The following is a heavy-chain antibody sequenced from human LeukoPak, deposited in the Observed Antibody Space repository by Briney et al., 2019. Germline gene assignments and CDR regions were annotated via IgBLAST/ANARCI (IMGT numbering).Heavy chain of an antibody. J-gene: IGHJ4*02. V-gene: IGHV4-38-2*02. CDR3: ARLLTYYYGSAMGYFDY. D-gene: IGHD3-10*01. Sequence: KSSETLSLTCTVSGYSISSGYYWGWIRQPPGKGLEWIGSIYHSGSTYYNPSLKSRVTISLDTSKNQFSLKLSSVTAADTAVYYCARLLTYYYGSAMGYFDYWGQGTLVTVSS. CDR1: GYSISSGYY. CDR2: IYHSGST.